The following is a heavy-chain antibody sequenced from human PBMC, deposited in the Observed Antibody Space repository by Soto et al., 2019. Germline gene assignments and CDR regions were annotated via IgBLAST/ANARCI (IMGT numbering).Heavy chain of an antibody. CDR3: ASRRFKKGVATVTTEGD. J-gene: IGHJ4*02. CDR1: GGTFSSYT. D-gene: IGHD4-17*01. V-gene: IGHV1-69*02. CDR2: IIPILGIA. Sequence: QVQLVQSGAEVKKPGSSVKVSCKASGGTFSSYTISWVRQAPGQGLEWMGRIIPILGIANYAQKFQGRVTITADKSTSTAYMELSSLRSEDTAVYYCASRRFKKGVATVTTEGDWGQGTLVTVSS.